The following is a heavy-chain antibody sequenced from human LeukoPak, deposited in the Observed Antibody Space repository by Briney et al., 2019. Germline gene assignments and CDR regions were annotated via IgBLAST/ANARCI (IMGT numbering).Heavy chain of an antibody. CDR1: GFTFSSYA. D-gene: IGHD4-17*01. J-gene: IGHJ4*02. V-gene: IGHV3-23*01. CDR3: AKDLGGDYVPY. Sequence: GGSLRLSCAASGFTFSSYAMHWVRQAPGKGLEWVSAISGSGGSTYYADSVKGRFTISRDNSKNTLYLQMNSLRAEDTAVYYCAKDLGGDYVPYWGQGTLVTVSS. CDR2: ISGSGGST.